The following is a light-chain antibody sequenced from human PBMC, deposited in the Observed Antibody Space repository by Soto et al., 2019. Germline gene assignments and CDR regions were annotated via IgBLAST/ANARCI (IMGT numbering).Light chain of an antibody. CDR3: SSYTSDNRNYV. CDR1: SSDVGAYTS. CDR2: EVS. J-gene: IGLJ1*01. V-gene: IGLV2-14*01. Sequence: QSALTQPASVSGSPGQSITISCTGSSSDVGAYTSVSWYQQHPGKAPKLMIYEVSNRPSGVPRRFSGSKSGNTASLTISGLQAEDEAHYYCSSYTSDNRNYVFGTGTKVTVL.